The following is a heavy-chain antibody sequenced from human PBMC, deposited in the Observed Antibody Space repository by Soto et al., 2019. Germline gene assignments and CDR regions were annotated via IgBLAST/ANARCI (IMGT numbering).Heavy chain of an antibody. Sequence: RASVKVSCKASGGTFSSYAISWVRQAPGQGLEWMGGIIPIFGTANYAQKFQGRVTITADESTSTAYMELSSLRSEDTAVYYCASAYYDSSGYSRYYYYGMDVWGQGTTVTVSS. J-gene: IGHJ6*02. CDR1: GGTFSSYA. D-gene: IGHD3-22*01. V-gene: IGHV1-69*13. CDR2: IIPIFGTA. CDR3: ASAYYDSSGYSRYYYYGMDV.